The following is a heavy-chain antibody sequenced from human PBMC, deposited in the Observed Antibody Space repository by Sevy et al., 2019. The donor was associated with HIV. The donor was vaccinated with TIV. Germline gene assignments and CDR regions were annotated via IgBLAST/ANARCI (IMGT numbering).Heavy chain of an antibody. V-gene: IGHV3-30*18. CDR1: GFIFTTYG. D-gene: IGHD6-19*01. Sequence: GGSLRLSCAASGFIFTTYGMHWVRQALGKGLEWVAIVSYDGSNKFYADSVKGRFTISRDNSKNTLYLQMNSLRTEDTAVYYCSKEIGSSGGDLYYYGMDVWGQGTTVTVSS. J-gene: IGHJ6*02. CDR2: VSYDGSNK. CDR3: SKEIGSSGGDLYYYGMDV.